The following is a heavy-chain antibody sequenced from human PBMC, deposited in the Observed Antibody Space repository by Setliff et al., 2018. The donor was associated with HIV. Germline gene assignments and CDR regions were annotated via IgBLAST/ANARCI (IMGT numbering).Heavy chain of an antibody. CDR2: IHYKGNI. CDR1: GDSIIIGDYY. D-gene: IGHD2-15*01. Sequence: KTSETLSLTCTVSGDSIIIGDYYWSWIRQSPGKGLEWIGHIHYKGNIDYNASLKSRLAISSDTSKNQFSLNLSSVIAADTAIYFCARFTVVVFGAGEPSWFDPWGQGILVTVSS. J-gene: IGHJ5*02. CDR3: ARFTVVVFGAGEPSWFDP. V-gene: IGHV4-30-4*08.